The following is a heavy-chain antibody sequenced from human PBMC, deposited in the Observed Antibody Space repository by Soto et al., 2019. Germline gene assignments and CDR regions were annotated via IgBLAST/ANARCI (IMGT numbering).Heavy chain of an antibody. CDR2: ISGSSGNA. Sequence: QVQLVQSGAEVKNPGASVKGSCKTSGYTFTKYGVGWVRQAPGQGLEWMGWISGSSGNANYAEKVQGRITLTTDTSTSTAYIELRRLRSDDTAVYYCVREMAGLGAEYDDWGQGALVTVSS. CDR3: VREMAGLGAEYDD. D-gene: IGHD3-16*01. V-gene: IGHV1-18*01. CDR1: GYTFTKYG. J-gene: IGHJ1*01.